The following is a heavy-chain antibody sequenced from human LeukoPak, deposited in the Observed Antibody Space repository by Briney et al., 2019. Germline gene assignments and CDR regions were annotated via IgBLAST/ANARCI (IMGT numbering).Heavy chain of an antibody. CDR1: GFIFSSAV. CDR3: AKGSAGAGSYRHFDY. Sequence: PGGSLRLSCAASGFIFSSAVMSWVRQAPGKELEWVSAINSGSGTTYAESVKGRFTISRDNSRNTLYLQMNTLRAEDTAVYYCAKGSAGAGSYRHFDYWGQGTLVTVSS. V-gene: IGHV3-23*01. D-gene: IGHD3-10*01. J-gene: IGHJ4*02. CDR2: INSGSGTT.